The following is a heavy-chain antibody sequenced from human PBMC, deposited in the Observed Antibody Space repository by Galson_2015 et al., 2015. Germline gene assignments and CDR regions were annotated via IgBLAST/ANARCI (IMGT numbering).Heavy chain of an antibody. CDR1: GYNFTSYW. J-gene: IGHJ5*02. CDR3: SRQVHSTYVYFDP. CDR2: IDHSDSYT. V-gene: IGHV5-10-1*01. Sequence: QSGAEVKKPGESLRISCKGSGYNFTSYWISWVRQMPGKGLEWMGRIDHSDSYTNYSPSFQGHVTISADKSISTAFLQWSSLKASDTSMYYCSRQVHSTYVYFDPWGQGTLVTVSS. D-gene: IGHD4-11*01.